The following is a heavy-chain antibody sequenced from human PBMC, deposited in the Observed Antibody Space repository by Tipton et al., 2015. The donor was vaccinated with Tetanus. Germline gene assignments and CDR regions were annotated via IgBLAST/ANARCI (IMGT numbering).Heavy chain of an antibody. Sequence: QVQLVQSGAEVKKPGSSVKVSCKASGGTFSSYAISWVRQAPGQGLEWMGGIIPIFGTANYAQKFQGRVTITADKSTSTAYMELSSLRSEDTAVYYCARDRPVAGNTGYWFDPWGQGTLVTVSS. J-gene: IGHJ5*02. CDR1: GGTFSSYA. CDR3: ARDRPVAGNTGYWFDP. CDR2: IIPIFGTA. V-gene: IGHV1-69*06. D-gene: IGHD6-19*01.